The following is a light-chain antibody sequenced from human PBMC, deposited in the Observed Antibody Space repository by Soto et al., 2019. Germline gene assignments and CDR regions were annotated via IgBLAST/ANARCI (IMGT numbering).Light chain of an antibody. CDR3: QKSLNPKP. CDR1: ESVSNIY. Sequence: ENVLTQSPGTLSLSPGERATLSCRASESVSNIYVAWYQQKPGQAPRLLIYGASTRATGIPDRFSGSGSGTDFTLTIDRLEPEDFAVYYCQKSLNPKPFGQGTKVDIK. V-gene: IGKV3-20*01. CDR2: GAS. J-gene: IGKJ1*01.